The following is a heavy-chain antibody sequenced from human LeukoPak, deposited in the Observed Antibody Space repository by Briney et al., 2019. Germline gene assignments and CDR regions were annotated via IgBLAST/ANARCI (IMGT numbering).Heavy chain of an antibody. CDR3: ARDKVDYDYVWAHFPPLDY. CDR2: INPNSGGT. Sequence: GASVKVSCKASGYTFTGYYMHWVRQAPGQGLEWMGWINPNSGGTNYAQKFQGRVTMTRDTSISTAYMEVSRLRSDDTAVYYCARDKVDYDYVWAHFPPLDYWGQGTLVTVSS. CDR1: GYTFTGYY. V-gene: IGHV1-2*02. J-gene: IGHJ4*02. D-gene: IGHD3-16*01.